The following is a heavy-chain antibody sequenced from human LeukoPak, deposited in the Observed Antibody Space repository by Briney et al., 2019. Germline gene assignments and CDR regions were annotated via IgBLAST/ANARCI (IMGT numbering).Heavy chain of an antibody. J-gene: IGHJ4*02. CDR1: GFTFSSYA. D-gene: IGHD2/OR15-2a*01. CDR3: AKDLGVGAYLLFDYVSSAFDH. Sequence: GGSLRLSCAASGFTFSSYAMHWVRQAPGKGLEWVAVISYDGSNKYYADSVKGRFTISRDNSKNTLYLQMNSLRAEDTAVYYCAKDLGVGAYLLFDYVSSAFDHWGQGTLVTVSS. V-gene: IGHV3-30-3*01. CDR2: ISYDGSNK.